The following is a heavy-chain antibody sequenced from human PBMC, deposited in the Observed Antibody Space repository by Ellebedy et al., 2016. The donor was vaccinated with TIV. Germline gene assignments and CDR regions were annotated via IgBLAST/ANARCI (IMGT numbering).Heavy chain of an antibody. CDR2: IYPGDSDT. Sequence: GESLKISCKGSGYSFTSYWIGWVRQMPGKGLEWMGIIYPGDSDTIHSPSFQGQAIISVDKSISTAYLQWSSLKASDTAMYYCARRTGVAVGATPFDYWGQGTLVTVSS. J-gene: IGHJ4*02. CDR1: GYSFTSYW. V-gene: IGHV5-51*01. CDR3: ARRTGVAVGATPFDY. D-gene: IGHD1-26*01.